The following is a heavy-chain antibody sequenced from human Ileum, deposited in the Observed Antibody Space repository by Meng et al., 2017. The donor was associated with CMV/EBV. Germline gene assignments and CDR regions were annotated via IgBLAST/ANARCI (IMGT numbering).Heavy chain of an antibody. J-gene: IGHJ4*02. D-gene: IGHD4-17*01. CDR1: GYTFTNYA. CDR3: AKAGRRDGAYSHYDC. V-gene: IGHV1-2*02. CDR2: INPETGAT. Sequence: ASVKVSCKASGYTFTNYAIHWVRQAPGQGLEWMGWINPETGATDYAQKFQGGITMTRDTSTSTIYMETYLRSDNTAVYYCAKAGRRDGAYSHYDCWGQGTPVTVSS.